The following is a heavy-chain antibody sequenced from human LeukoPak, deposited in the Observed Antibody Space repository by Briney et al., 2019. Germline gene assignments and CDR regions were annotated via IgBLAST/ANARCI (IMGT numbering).Heavy chain of an antibody. V-gene: IGHV3-23*01. J-gene: IGHJ4*02. Sequence: GGSLRLSCAASGFTFSSYAMSWVRQAPGKGLEWVSAISGSGGSTYYADSVKGRFTISRDDSKNTLYVQMNSLRAEDTAVYYCAKGLGSGWYLFEYWGQGTLVIVSS. CDR1: GFTFSSYA. CDR2: ISGSGGST. D-gene: IGHD6-19*01. CDR3: AKGLGSGWYLFEY.